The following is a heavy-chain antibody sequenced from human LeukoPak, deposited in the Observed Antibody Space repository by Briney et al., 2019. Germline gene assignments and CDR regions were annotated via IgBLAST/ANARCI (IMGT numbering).Heavy chain of an antibody. CDR2: ISSSSSYI. CDR3: AKTSPPLTTVTTPLLDY. CDR1: GFTFSSYS. D-gene: IGHD4-17*01. J-gene: IGHJ4*02. Sequence: GGSLRLSCAASGFTFSSYSMNWVRQAPGKGLEWVSSISSSSSYIYYADSVKGRFTISRDNAKNSLYLQMNSLRAEDTAVYYCAKTSPPLTTVTTPLLDYWGQGTLVTVSS. V-gene: IGHV3-21*01.